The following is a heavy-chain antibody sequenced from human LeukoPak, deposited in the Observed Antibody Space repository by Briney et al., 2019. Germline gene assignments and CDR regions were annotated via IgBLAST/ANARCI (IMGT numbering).Heavy chain of an antibody. Sequence: SQTLSLTCAISGDSVSSNSAAWNWIRQSPSRGLEWPGRTYYRSKWYNDYAVSVKTRITINPDTSKTQFSLQLNSVTPEDTAVYYCARCNWGYSYGYYYYYYGMDVWGQGTTVTVSS. CDR3: ARCNWGYSYGYYYYYYGMDV. V-gene: IGHV6-1*01. CDR1: GDSVSSNSAA. J-gene: IGHJ6*02. CDR2: TYYRSKWYN. D-gene: IGHD5-18*01.